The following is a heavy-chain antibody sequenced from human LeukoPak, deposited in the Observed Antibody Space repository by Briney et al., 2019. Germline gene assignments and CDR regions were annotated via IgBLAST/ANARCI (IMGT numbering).Heavy chain of an antibody. Sequence: GASVKVSCKASGYTFTGYYMRWVRQAPGQGLEWMGWINPNSGGTNYAQKFQGRVTMTRDTSISTAYMELSRLRSDDTAVYYCARRCNSGNSNCFDPWGQGTLVTVSS. CDR1: GYTFTGYY. CDR3: ARRCNSGNSNCFDP. CDR2: INPNSGGT. D-gene: IGHD3-10*01. V-gene: IGHV1-2*02. J-gene: IGHJ5*02.